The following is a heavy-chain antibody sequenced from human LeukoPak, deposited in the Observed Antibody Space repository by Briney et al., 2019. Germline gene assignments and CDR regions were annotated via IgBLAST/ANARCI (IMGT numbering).Heavy chain of an antibody. CDR2: IYYSGST. V-gene: IGHV4-61*01. Sequence: SETLSLTCTVSGGSVSSGSYYWSWIRQPPGKGLEWIGYIYYSGSTNYNPSLKSRVTISVDTSKNQFSLKLSSVTAADTAVYYCARFTGSQLLWFGEFDYWGQGTLVTVSS. J-gene: IGHJ4*02. CDR3: ARFTGSQLLWFGEFDY. D-gene: IGHD3-10*01. CDR1: GGSVSSGSYY.